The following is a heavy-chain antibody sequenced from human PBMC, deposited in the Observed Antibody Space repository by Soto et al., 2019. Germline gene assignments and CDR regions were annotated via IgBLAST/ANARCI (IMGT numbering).Heavy chain of an antibody. V-gene: IGHV1-69*01. Sequence: QVQLEQSGAEVKKAGSSVKVSCKAFGGSVNSHAISWVRQAPGQGLEWMGGINPMFGTPTYAQKFQAGVTISAEESTSTVYLDLSSLRSEETAVYYCARSRNVTEFNDYGGNYHGFDIWGQGTMVTVSS. CDR1: GGSVNSHA. D-gene: IGHD4-17*01. CDR2: INPMFGTP. J-gene: IGHJ3*02. CDR3: ARSRNVTEFNDYGGNYHGFDI.